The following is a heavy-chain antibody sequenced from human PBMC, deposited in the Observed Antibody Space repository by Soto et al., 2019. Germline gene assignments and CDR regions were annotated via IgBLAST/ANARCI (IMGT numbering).Heavy chain of an antibody. Sequence: NPSETLSLTCTVFGGSISSTNHYWGWIRQPPGKGLEWIGDIYYSGMTRYNPSLRSRVTISVDTPKNQLPLKLNSVTAADTAVYYCARHGYYYDSTGYYYFVWGQGTMVTVSS. CDR1: GGSISSTNHY. CDR2: IYYSGMT. V-gene: IGHV4-39*01. J-gene: IGHJ4*02. CDR3: ARHGYYYDSTGYYYFV. D-gene: IGHD3-22*01.